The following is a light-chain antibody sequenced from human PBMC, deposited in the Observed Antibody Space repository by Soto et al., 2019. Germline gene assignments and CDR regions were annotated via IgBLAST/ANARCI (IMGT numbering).Light chain of an antibody. J-gene: IGKJ4*01. CDR2: RAS. V-gene: IGKV3-15*01. Sequence: IVMTQSPATLSVSPGERATLSCRASQSINGNLAWYQQKPGQAPRLLMFRASIRATGFPARFSGSGSGTEFNITISSLRSEDSAVYYCQQYNNWPRATFGGGTKVDIK. CDR1: QSINGN. CDR3: QQYNNWPRAT.